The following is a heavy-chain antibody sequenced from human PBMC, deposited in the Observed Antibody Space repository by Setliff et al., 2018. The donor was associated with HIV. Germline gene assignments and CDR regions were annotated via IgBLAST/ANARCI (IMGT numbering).Heavy chain of an antibody. CDR3: ARDRVPLDAGDAFDI. CDR2: ISSSSSYI. CDR1: GFTFNRFT. D-gene: IGHD3-10*01. Sequence: PGGSLRLSCAASGFTFNRFTMNWVRQAPGKGLEWVSSISSSSSYIYYADSVKGRFTISRDYAKNSLYLQMNSLRAEDTAVYFCARDRVPLDAGDAFDIWGQGTMVTVS. V-gene: IGHV3-21*01. J-gene: IGHJ3*02.